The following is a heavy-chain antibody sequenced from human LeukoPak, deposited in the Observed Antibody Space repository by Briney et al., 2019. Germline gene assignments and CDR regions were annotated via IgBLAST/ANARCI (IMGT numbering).Heavy chain of an antibody. CDR2: INHSGST. J-gene: IGHJ4*02. D-gene: IGHD2/OR15-2a*01. CDR1: GGSFSGYY. CDR3: ARHVRAIRPFDY. Sequence: SETLSLTCAVYGGSFSGYYWSWIRQPPGKGLEWIGEINHSGSTNYSPSLKSRVTISVDTSKNQFSLKLSSVTAADTAVYYCARHVRAIRPFDYWGQGTLVTVSS. V-gene: IGHV4-34*01.